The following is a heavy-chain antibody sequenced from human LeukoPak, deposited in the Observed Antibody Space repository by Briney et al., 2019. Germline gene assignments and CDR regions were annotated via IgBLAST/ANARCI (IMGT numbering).Heavy chain of an antibody. J-gene: IGHJ4*02. CDR1: EFSVGSNY. CDR3: AKEYSGTFSPFPSYFDC. V-gene: IGHV3-23*01. D-gene: IGHD1-26*01. CDR2: ISGSAGRA. Sequence: GGSLRLSCAASEFSVGSNYMTWVRQAPGKGLEWVSAISGSAGRAYYADSVKGQFTISRDNSKNTLYLQMNSLRAEDTAVYYCAKEYSGTFSPFPSYFDCWGQGTLVTVSS.